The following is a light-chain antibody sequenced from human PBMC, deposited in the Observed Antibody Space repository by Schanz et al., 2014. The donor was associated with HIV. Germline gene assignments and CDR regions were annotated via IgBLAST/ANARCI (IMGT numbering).Light chain of an antibody. CDR2: KTS. V-gene: IGKV1-5*03. Sequence: DIQMTQSPSTLSASVGDRVTITCRASQSIGSWLAWYQQRPGEAPKLLIYKTSGLESGVPSRFSGSGSGTDFTLTISSLQPEDFASCYCQQLNSYPFTFGPGTKVDIK. CDR3: QQLNSYPFT. J-gene: IGKJ3*01. CDR1: QSIGSW.